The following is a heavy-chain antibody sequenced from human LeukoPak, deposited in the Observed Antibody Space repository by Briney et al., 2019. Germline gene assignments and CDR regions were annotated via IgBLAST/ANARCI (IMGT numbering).Heavy chain of an antibody. V-gene: IGHV3-74*01. CDR2: INSDGSST. D-gene: IGHD3-10*01. CDR1: GFTFSSYW. Sequence: GGSLRLSCAASGFTFSSYWMHWVRQAPGKGLVWVSRINSDGSSTSYADSVKGRFTISRDNAKNTLYLQMNSLRAEDTAVYYCARVVRIGWFDPWGQGTLVAVSS. CDR3: ARVVRIGWFDP. J-gene: IGHJ5*02.